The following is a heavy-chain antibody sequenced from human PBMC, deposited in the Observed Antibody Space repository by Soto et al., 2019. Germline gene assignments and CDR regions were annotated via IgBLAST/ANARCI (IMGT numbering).Heavy chain of an antibody. CDR1: GGSISSGGYY. CDR3: ARGVIAVAGYHFDF. V-gene: IGHV4-31*03. D-gene: IGHD6-19*01. Sequence: PSETLSLTCTVSGGSISSGGYYWSWIRQHPGRGLEWIGYIYYSGSTYYNPSLKSRVTISVDTSKNQFSLKLSSVTAADTAVYYCARGVIAVAGYHFDFWGQGALVTV. J-gene: IGHJ4*02. CDR2: IYYSGST.